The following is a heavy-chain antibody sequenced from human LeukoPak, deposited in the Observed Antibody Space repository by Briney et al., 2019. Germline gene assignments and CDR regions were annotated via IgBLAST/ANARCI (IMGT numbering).Heavy chain of an antibody. J-gene: IGHJ4*02. CDR2: INPNSGGT. V-gene: IGHV1-2*02. D-gene: IGHD6-19*01. CDR1: GYTFISYY. Sequence: ASVKVSCKASGYTFISYYRHWVRQAPGQGLEWMGWINPNSGGTVYAQRFQGRVTMTSDTSISTAYMELSRLTSDDTAVYYCARGFYSSGYEYWGQGTLVTVSS. CDR3: ARGFYSSGYEY.